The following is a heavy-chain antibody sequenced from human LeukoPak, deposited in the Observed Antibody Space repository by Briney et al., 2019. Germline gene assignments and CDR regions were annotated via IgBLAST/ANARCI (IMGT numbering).Heavy chain of an antibody. V-gene: IGHV4-59*01. D-gene: IGHD5-12*01. CDR2: IYYTGST. J-gene: IGHJ3*02. Sequence: SETLSLTCTVSGGSISTYYWTWIRQPPGKGLEWIGYIYYTGSTNYNPSLKSRVTISVDTSKIQFSLKLSSVTAADTAVYYCARIFGSGYDFRGAFDIWGQGTMVTVSS. CDR1: GGSISTYY. CDR3: ARIFGSGYDFRGAFDI.